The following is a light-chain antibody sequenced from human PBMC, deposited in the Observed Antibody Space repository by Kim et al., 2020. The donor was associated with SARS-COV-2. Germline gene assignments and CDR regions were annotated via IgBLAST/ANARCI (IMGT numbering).Light chain of an antibody. CDR2: TAS. CDR3: QQAHSFPLT. J-gene: IGKJ4*01. V-gene: IGKV1-12*01. CDR1: QGIVNL. Sequence: DIQMTQSPSMSASVGDRVTITCRASQGIVNLLAWYQQKPEKAPKLLISTASRLQSGVPSRFIGSGSGTEFTLTITSLQPEYFATYYCQQAHSFPLTFGGGTKVDIK.